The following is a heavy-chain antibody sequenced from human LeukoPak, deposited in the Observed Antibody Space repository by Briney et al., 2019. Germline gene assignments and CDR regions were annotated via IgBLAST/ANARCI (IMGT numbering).Heavy chain of an antibody. CDR3: AREANRRNSGYYYGMDV. CDR2: IIPILGIA. D-gene: IGHD3-10*01. J-gene: IGHJ6*02. Sequence: ASVKVSCKVSGYTLTELSMHWVRQAPGQGLEWMGRIIPILGIANYAQKFQGRVTITADKSTSTAYMELSSLRSEDTAVYYCAREANRRNSGYYYGMDVWGQGTTVTVSS. V-gene: IGHV1-69*04. CDR1: GYTLTELS.